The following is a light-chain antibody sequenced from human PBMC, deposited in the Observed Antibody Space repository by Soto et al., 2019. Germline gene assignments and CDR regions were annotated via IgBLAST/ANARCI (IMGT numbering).Light chain of an antibody. J-gene: IGLJ1*01. CDR1: SSDVGSYNL. CDR3: CSYAGSTTFYV. Sequence: QSVLTQPASMSGSPGQSITISCTGTSSDVGSYNLVSWYQHHPGEAPKLIIYDANKRTSGISNRFSGSKSGNTASLTISGLQAEDEADYYCCSYAGSTTFYVFGIGTKVTVL. CDR2: DAN. V-gene: IGLV2-23*01.